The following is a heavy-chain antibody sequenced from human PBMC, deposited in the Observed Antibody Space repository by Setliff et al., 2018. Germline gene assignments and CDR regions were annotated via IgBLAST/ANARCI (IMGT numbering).Heavy chain of an antibody. J-gene: IGHJ4*02. CDR1: GFSVSSGYY. CDR2: IYFTGNT. V-gene: IGHV4-38-2*02. Sequence: PSETLSLTCTVSGFSVSSGYYWGWVRQPPGKGLEWIGSIYFTGNTYYNPSLKSRVTVSVDTSRNQFSLKVSSVTAADTAVYYCARSFSRREKFLLDYWGQGALVTVSS. CDR3: ARSFSRREKFLLDY.